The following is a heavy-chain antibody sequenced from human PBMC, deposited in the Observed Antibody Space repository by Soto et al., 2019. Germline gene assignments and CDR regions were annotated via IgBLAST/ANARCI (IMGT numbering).Heavy chain of an antibody. CDR2: ISAKNGDT. Sequence: QVHLVQSGAELKKPVASVRVSCKASGYSFTRNGISWVRQAPGQGLEWMGWISAKNGDTNYAQKFQGRVIMTTDTSTSTAYMELRSLRSDDTAVYYCVRDRDSDTWPSRDVWGQGTTVTVSS. V-gene: IGHV1-18*01. CDR1: GYSFTRNG. J-gene: IGHJ6*02. D-gene: IGHD1-26*01. CDR3: VRDRDSDTWPSRDV.